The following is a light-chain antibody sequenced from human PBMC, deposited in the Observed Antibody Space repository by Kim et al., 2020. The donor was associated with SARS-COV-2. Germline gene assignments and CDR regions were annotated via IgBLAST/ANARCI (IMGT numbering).Light chain of an antibody. CDR1: QTVDSNK. CDR3: QQFGGGSPSIT. CDR2: ETS. Sequence: RAPLSCRASQTVDSNKLGLYQQKRGQPPRLLIYETSSRATAIPDRFSGSVSGTDFTLTISRLEPEDFAVYYCQQFGGGSPSITFGQGTRLEIK. V-gene: IGKV3-20*01. J-gene: IGKJ5*01.